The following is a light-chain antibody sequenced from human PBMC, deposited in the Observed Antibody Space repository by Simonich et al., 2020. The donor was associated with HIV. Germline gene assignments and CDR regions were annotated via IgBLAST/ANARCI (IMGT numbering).Light chain of an antibody. CDR1: QHVLYSSNNKYY. J-gene: IGKJ2*01. CDR3: QQYYNTPH. CDR2: WAS. Sequence: DIVMTQSPDSLAVSLGERATINCKSSQHVLYSSNNKYYLSWYQQKQGQPPKLLIYWASTRESGVPDRFSGSGSGTDFNLTISSLQAEDVAVYYCQQYYNTPHFGQGTKLEIK. V-gene: IGKV4-1*01.